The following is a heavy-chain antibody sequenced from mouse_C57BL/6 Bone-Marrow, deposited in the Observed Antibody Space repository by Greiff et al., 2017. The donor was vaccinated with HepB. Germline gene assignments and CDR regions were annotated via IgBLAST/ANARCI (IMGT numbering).Heavy chain of an antibody. J-gene: IGHJ3*01. CDR2: INPYNGGT. D-gene: IGHD2-4*01. V-gene: IGHV1-19*01. CDR1: GYTFTDYY. Sequence: VQLQQSGPVLVKPGASVKMSCKASGYTFTDYYMNWVKQSHGKSLEWIGVINPYNGGTSYNQKFKGKATLTVDKSSSTAYMELNSLTSEDSAVYYCASYDYDEKAWFAYWGQGTLVTVSA. CDR3: ASYDYDEKAWFAY.